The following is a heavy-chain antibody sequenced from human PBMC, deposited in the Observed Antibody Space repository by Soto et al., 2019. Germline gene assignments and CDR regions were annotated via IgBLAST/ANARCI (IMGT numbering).Heavy chain of an antibody. Sequence: GESLKISCKGSGYSFTSYLIGWVRQMPGKGLEWMGIIYPGDSDTRYSPSFQGQVTISADKSISTAYLQWSSLKASDTAMYYCARHGCSSTSCYTFYYYGMDVWGQGTTVTVS. D-gene: IGHD2-2*02. J-gene: IGHJ6*02. V-gene: IGHV5-51*01. CDR3: ARHGCSSTSCYTFYYYGMDV. CDR2: IYPGDSDT. CDR1: GYSFTSYL.